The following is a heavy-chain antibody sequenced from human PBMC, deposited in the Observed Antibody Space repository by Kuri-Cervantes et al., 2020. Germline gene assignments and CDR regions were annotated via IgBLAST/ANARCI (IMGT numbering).Heavy chain of an antibody. Sequence: SETLSLTCTVSGGSTSTGDHYWSWIRQPPGKGLEWIGYIYYSGSSYYNPSLPSLKSRLTISVDTSKNQFSLKLSSVTAADTAVYYCASTVTVGTTGYFDYWGQGTLVTVSS. D-gene: IGHD1-26*01. CDR2: IYYSGSS. V-gene: IGHV4-30-4*01. J-gene: IGHJ4*02. CDR1: GGSTSTGDHY. CDR3: ASTVTVGTTGYFDY.